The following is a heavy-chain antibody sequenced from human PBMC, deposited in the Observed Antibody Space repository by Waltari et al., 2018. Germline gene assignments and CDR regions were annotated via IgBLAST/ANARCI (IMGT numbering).Heavy chain of an antibody. CDR2: ISGSGGST. Sequence: EVQLLESGGGLVQPGGSLRLSCAAPGFTFSSYAMSWVRQATGKGLEWVSAISGSGGSTYYADSVKGRFTISRDNSKNTLYLQMNSLRAEDTAVYYCAKDLYDQLLLGAFDIWGQGTMVTVSS. CDR1: GFTFSSYA. V-gene: IGHV3-23*01. D-gene: IGHD2-2*01. J-gene: IGHJ3*02. CDR3: AKDLYDQLLLGAFDI.